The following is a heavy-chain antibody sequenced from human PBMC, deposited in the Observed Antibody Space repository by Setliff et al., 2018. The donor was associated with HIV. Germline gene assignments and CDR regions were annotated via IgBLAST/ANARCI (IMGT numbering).Heavy chain of an antibody. CDR1: GGSISSSGHY. J-gene: IGHJ4*02. V-gene: IGHV4-39*07. CDR3: ARLVDSAAVPQDYFDY. CDR2: IYYSGTT. Sequence: ASETLSLTCNVSGGSISSSGHYWAWIRQPPGKGLEWIGSIYYSGTTDYNPSLKSRVTMSVDTSKNQFSLKLSSVTAADTAVYYCARLVDSAAVPQDYFDYWGQGTLVTVSS. D-gene: IGHD6-6*01.